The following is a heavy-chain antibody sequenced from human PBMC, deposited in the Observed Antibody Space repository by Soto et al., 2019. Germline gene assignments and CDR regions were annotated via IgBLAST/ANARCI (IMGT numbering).Heavy chain of an antibody. J-gene: IGHJ5*02. CDR1: GGSISSSSYY. CDR2: IYYSGST. V-gene: IGHV4-39*01. D-gene: IGHD3-10*01. Sequence: SETLSLTCTVSGGSISSSSYYWGWIRQPPGKGLEWIGSIYYSGSTYYNPSLKSRVTISVDTSKNQFSLKLSSVTAADTAVYYCARHTQGLIWLGELNWFDPWGQGTLVTV. CDR3: ARHTQGLIWLGELNWFDP.